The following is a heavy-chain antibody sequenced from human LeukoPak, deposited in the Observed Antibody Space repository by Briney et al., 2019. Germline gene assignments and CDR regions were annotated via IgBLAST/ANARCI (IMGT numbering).Heavy chain of an antibody. J-gene: IGHJ4*02. D-gene: IGHD1-26*01. CDR1: GFTFISYD. CDR3: ARDLVSGAPDYFDS. Sequence: GGSLRLSCAASGFTFISYDIHWVRRAPGKGLQWVAAMSSDGSIKIYTDSVKGRFTISRDNSKNTLYLEMNSLRVDDTAVYYCARDLVSGAPDYFDSWGQGTLVTVSS. V-gene: IGHV3-30-3*01. CDR2: MSSDGSIK.